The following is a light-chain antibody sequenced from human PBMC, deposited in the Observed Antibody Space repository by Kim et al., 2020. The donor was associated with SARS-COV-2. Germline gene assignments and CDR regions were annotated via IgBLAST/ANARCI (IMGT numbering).Light chain of an antibody. CDR1: QVITKF. CDR3: QQVIDYPIT. CDR2: NIS. V-gene: IGKV1-9*01. Sequence: ASVGDRVTITGRASQVITKFFDWYQQKPGKAPKLLINNISDLQSDVPSRFSGRGSGTEFTLTISSLQPEDFATYYCQQVIDYPITFGQGTRLEIK. J-gene: IGKJ5*01.